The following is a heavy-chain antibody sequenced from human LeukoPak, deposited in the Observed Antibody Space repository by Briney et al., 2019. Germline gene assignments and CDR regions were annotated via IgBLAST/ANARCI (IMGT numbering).Heavy chain of an antibody. V-gene: IGHV1-8*03. Sequence: LEWMGWMNPNSGNTGYAQKFQGRVTITRNTSISTAYMELSSLRSDDTAIYYCARGLSRFYWGQGTLVTVSS. D-gene: IGHD3-3*01. J-gene: IGHJ4*02. CDR2: MNPNSGNT. CDR3: ARGLSRFY.